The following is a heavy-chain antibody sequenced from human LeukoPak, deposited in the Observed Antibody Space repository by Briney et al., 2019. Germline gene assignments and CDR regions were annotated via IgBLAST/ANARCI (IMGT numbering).Heavy chain of an antibody. D-gene: IGHD4-17*01. CDR2: INWNAGST. V-gene: IGHV3-20*01. CDR1: GFTFDDYG. Sequence: TGGSLRLSCAACGFTFDDYGMSWVRQAPGKVLEWVSGINWNAGSTGYADSVKGRFTISRDNAKNSLYLQMNSLRVEDTALYHCARGNYGDSDPRAFDIWGQGTMVTVSS. CDR3: ARGNYGDSDPRAFDI. J-gene: IGHJ3*02.